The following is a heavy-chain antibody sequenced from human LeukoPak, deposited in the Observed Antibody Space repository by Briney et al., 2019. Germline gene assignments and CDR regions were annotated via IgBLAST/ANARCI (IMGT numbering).Heavy chain of an antibody. Sequence: SETLSLTCTVAGYSIISGYSWEWIRQPPGKGLEWIGSFHYSGSPYYNPSLMSRVSISGVTSKNQFSLRLSSVTAADTAVDYCARAYCSSTSWYTEGWFDPWGQGTLVTVSS. D-gene: IGHD2-2*02. CDR3: ARAYCSSTSWYTEGWFDP. J-gene: IGHJ5*02. CDR2: FHYSGSP. V-gene: IGHV4-38-2*02. CDR1: GYSIISGYS.